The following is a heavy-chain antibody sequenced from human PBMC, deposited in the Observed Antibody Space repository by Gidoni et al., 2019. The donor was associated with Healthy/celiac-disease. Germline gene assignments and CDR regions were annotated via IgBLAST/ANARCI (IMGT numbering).Heavy chain of an antibody. Sequence: QVQLVQSGAEVKKPGASVKVSCKASGYTFTGSYMHWVRQAPGQGLEWMGWINPNSGGTNYAQKFQGRVTMTRDTSISTAYMELSRLRSDDTAVYYCARDGEAFGGVIDDYYYYGMDVWGQGTTVTVSS. D-gene: IGHD3-16*02. CDR3: ARDGEAFGGVIDDYYYYGMDV. J-gene: IGHJ6*02. V-gene: IGHV1-2*02. CDR2: INPNSGGT. CDR1: GYTFTGSY.